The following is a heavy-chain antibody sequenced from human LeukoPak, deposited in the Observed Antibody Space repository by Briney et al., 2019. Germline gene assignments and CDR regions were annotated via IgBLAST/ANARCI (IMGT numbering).Heavy chain of an antibody. J-gene: IGHJ4*02. Sequence: PSETLSLTCTVSGGSISSSSYYWGWIRQPPGKGLEWIGSIYYSGSTYYNPSLKSRVTISVDTSKNQFSLKLSSVTAADTAVYYCAVGDSSGWSGDYFDYWGQGTLVTVSS. CDR2: IYYSGST. D-gene: IGHD6-19*01. V-gene: IGHV4-39*07. CDR1: GGSISSSSYY. CDR3: AVGDSSGWSGDYFDY.